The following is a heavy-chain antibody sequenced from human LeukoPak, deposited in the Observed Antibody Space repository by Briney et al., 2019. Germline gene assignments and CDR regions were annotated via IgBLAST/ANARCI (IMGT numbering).Heavy chain of an antibody. CDR2: IDRDGSST. J-gene: IGHJ4*02. D-gene: IGHD6-6*01. Sequence: GGTLRLSCAVSGFTFSSYAMSWVREAPGKGLVWVSRIDRDGSSTSYADSVKGQFTISRDNAKNTLYLQMNSLRAEDTAVYYCARDLEDSSAALDYWGERTLVT. CDR1: GFTFSSYA. CDR3: ARDLEDSSAALDY. V-gene: IGHV3-74*01.